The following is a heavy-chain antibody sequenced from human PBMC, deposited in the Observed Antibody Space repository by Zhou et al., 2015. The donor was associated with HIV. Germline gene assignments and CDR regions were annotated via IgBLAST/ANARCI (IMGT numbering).Heavy chain of an antibody. V-gene: IGHV1-69*12. CDR2: IIPIFGTA. J-gene: IGHJ3*02. CDR3: ARALYRPITIHSRGDSKGAFDI. CDR1: GGTFSSYA. D-gene: IGHD2-21*02. Sequence: QVQLVQSGAEVKKPGSSVKVSCKASGGTFSSYAISWVRQAPGQGLEWMGGIIPIFGTANYAQKFQGRVTITADESTSTAYMELSSLRSEDTAVYYCARALYRPITIHSRGDSKGAFDIWGQGTMVTVSS.